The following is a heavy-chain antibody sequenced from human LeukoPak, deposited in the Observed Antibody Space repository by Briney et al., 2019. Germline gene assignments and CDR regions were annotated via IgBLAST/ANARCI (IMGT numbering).Heavy chain of an antibody. D-gene: IGHD3/OR15-3a*01. Sequence: GGSLRLSCAASGFTFSSYWMHWVRQTPGKGLLWVSYIGPDGRTTNYADSVKGRFTISRDNPKNTLYLQLNSLSAEDTAVYYCSRNGLASTYDIWGQGTMVTVSS. CDR1: GFTFSSYW. CDR3: SRNGLASTYDI. V-gene: IGHV3-74*01. CDR2: IGPDGRTT. J-gene: IGHJ3*02.